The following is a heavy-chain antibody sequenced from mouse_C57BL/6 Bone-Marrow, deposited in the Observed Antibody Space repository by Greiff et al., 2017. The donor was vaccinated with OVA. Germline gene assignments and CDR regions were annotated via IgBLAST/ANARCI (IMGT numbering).Heavy chain of an antibody. J-gene: IGHJ3*01. CDR1: GYTFTSYW. CDR2: INPSNGGT. V-gene: IGHV1-53*01. CDR3: ASLSWFAY. Sequence: VQLQQPGTDLVKPGASVKLSCKASGYTFTSYWMNWVKQRPGQGLEWIGNINPSNGGTNYNETFKSKATLTVDKSSSTAYMQLRSLTSENSAVYYCASLSWFAYWGQGTLVTVSA.